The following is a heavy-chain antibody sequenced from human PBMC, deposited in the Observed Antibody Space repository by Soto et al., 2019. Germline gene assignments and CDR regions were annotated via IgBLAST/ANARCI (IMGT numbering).Heavy chain of an antibody. J-gene: IGHJ6*02. D-gene: IGHD2-21*02. CDR3: VRSPGDFRYGLDV. CDR1: GYSFTDYY. CDR2: INPNTGVT. V-gene: IGHV1-2*04. Sequence: QVQLVQSGAEVRKPGASVKVSCKASGYSFTDYYIHWVRQATGQGLEWLGWINPNTGVTHFAQKFQGWVTMTRDTSISTAYMELNRLTSDDTAVYYCVRSPGDFRYGLDVWGQGTTVTVSS.